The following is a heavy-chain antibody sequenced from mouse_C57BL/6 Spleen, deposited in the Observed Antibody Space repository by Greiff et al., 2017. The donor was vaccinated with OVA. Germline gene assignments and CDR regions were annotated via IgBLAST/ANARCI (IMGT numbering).Heavy chain of an antibody. CDR2: IDPSDSET. D-gene: IGHD4-1*01. CDR1: GYTFTSYW. Sequence: VQLQQPGAELVRPGSSVKLSCKASGYTFTSYWMHWVKQRPIQGLEWIGNIDPSDSETHYNQKFKDKATLTVDKSSSTAYMQLSSLTSEDSAVYYCARRGALTGYFDYWGQGTTLTVSS. CDR3: ARRGALTGYFDY. J-gene: IGHJ2*01. V-gene: IGHV1-52*01.